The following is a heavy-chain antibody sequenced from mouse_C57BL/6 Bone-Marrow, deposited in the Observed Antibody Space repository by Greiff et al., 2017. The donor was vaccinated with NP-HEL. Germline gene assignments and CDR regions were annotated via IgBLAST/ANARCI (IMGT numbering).Heavy chain of an antibody. D-gene: IGHD2-3*01. CDR3: VRQSYDGYYLDY. V-gene: IGHV10-1*01. J-gene: IGHJ2*01. CDR1: GFSFNTYA. Sequence: EVKLVESGGGLVQPKGSLNLTCAASGFSFNTYAMNWVRQAPGKGLEWVGRIRSKSNNYATYYADSLKDRLTISRDDSESMLYLQMNNLKTEDTAMYYCVRQSYDGYYLDYWGQGTTLTVSS. CDR2: IRSKSNNYAT.